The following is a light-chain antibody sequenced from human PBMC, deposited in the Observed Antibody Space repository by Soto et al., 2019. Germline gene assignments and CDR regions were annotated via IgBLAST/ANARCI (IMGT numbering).Light chain of an antibody. CDR3: QQLSYYPRT. CDR1: QDVSRY. CDR2: AAS. V-gene: IGKV1-9*01. J-gene: IGKJ2*01. Sequence: IQMTQSPSSLSASVGDRVTITCRASQDVSRYLVWYQQKPGKAPDILIYAASTLQSGVPVRFSGSGSGTEFTLTISSLQPEDFATYYCQQLSYYPRTFGQGTKLEIK.